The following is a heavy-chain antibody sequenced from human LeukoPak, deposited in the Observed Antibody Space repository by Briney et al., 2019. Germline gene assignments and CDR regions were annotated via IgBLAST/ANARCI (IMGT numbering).Heavy chain of an antibody. CDR1: GGSISGSSYY. J-gene: IGHJ4*02. CDR3: ARHLRAVAGRHFDY. Sequence: PSETLSLTCTVSGGSISGSSYYWGWIRQPPGKGLEWIGSIYYSGSTYYNPSLKSRVTISVDTSKNQFSLKLSSVTAADTAVYYCARHLRAVAGRHFDYWGQGTLVTVSS. CDR2: IYYSGST. V-gene: IGHV4-39*01. D-gene: IGHD6-19*01.